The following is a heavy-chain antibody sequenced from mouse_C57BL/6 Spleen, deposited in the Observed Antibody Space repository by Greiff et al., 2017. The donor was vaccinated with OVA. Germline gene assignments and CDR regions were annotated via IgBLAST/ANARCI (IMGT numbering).Heavy chain of an antibody. Sequence: VHLVESGAELVKPGASVKISCKASGYAFSSYWMNWVKQRPGKGLEWIGQIYPGDGDTNYNGKFKGKATLTADKSSSTAYMQRSSLTSEDSAVYFCARFDGYPRIDWGQGTSVTVSS. CDR3: ARFDGYPRID. J-gene: IGHJ4*01. CDR2: IYPGDGDT. D-gene: IGHD2-3*01. CDR1: GYAFSSYW. V-gene: IGHV1-80*01.